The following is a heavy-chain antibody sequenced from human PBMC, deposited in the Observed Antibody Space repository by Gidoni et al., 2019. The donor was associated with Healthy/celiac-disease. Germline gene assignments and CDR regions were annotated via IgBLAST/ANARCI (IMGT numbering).Heavy chain of an antibody. V-gene: IGHV1-3*01. Sequence: QVQLVQSGAEVKKPGASVKVSCKASGYTFTSYAMHWVRQAPGQRLEWMGWINAGNGNTKYSQKFQGRVTITRDTSASTAYMELSSLRSEDTAVYYCARSLVPAATYYYYYYGMDVWGQGTTVTVSS. CDR3: ARSLVPAATYYYYYYGMDV. J-gene: IGHJ6*02. CDR2: INAGNGNT. D-gene: IGHD2-2*01. CDR1: GYTFTSYA.